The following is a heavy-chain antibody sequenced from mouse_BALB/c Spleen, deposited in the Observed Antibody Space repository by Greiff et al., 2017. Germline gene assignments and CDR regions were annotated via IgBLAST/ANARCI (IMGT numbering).Heavy chain of an antibody. D-gene: IGHD2-4*01. CDR1: GYSFTGYF. CDR3: ARVYYDSRRGFAY. J-gene: IGHJ3*01. CDR2: INPYNGDT. V-gene: IGHV1-20*01. Sequence: VQLQQSGPELVKPGASVKISCKASGYSFTGYFMNWVKQSHGKSLEWIGRINPYNGDTFYNQKFKGKATLTVDKSSSTAYMQLSRLTSEDSAVYFCARVYYDSRRGFAYWGQGTLVTVSA.